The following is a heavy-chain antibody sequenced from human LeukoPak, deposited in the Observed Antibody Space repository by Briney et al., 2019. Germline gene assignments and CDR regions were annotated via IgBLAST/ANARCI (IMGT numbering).Heavy chain of an antibody. D-gene: IGHD3-22*01. CDR2: VNHSGST. CDR3: ARGGVSSASGDWFDP. Sequence: PSETLSLTCAVYGGSFSGYYWSWIRQPPGKGLEWIGEVNHSGSTNYNPSLKSRVTISVDTSKNQFSLKLSSVTAADTAVYYCARGGVSSASGDWFDPWGQGILVTVSS. J-gene: IGHJ5*02. CDR1: GGSFSGYY. V-gene: IGHV4-34*01.